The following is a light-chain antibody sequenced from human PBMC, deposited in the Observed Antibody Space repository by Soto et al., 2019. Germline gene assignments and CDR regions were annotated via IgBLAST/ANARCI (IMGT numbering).Light chain of an antibody. CDR2: KAS. Sequence: TITCRASQNVNRWLAWYQQRPGKAPNLLIHKASTLEVGVPSRFSGSASGTEFTLTISSLQPDDFAVYFCLQYNVYPLSFGGGTKVDIK. CDR1: QNVNRW. CDR3: LQYNVYPLS. V-gene: IGKV1-5*03. J-gene: IGKJ4*01.